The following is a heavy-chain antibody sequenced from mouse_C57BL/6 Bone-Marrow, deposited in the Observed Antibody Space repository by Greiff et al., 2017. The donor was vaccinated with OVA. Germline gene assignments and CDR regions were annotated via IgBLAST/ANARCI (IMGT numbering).Heavy chain of an antibody. J-gene: IGHJ2*01. CDR3: ARHYYGSSYY. D-gene: IGHD1-1*01. CDR2: ISSGGSYT. V-gene: IGHV5-6*02. Sequence: DVMLVESGGDLVKPGGSLKLSCAASGFTFSSYGMSWVRPTPDKRLEWVATISSGGSYTYYPDSVKGRFTISRDNAKNTLYLQMSSLKSEDTAMYYCARHYYGSSYYWGQGTTLTVSS. CDR1: GFTFSSYG.